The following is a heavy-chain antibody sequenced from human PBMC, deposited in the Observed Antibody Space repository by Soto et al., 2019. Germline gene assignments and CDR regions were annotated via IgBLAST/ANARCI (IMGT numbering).Heavy chain of an antibody. CDR1: GGTFSSYA. V-gene: IGHV1-69*06. CDR3: AKIGSGSISD. D-gene: IGHD1-26*01. Sequence: ASVKVSCKASGGTFSSYAIRWVRQAPGQGLEWMGGINPSFGKSNYAQKFQGRVTITVDKSTSTAYMELSRLRSGDTAVYYCAKIGSGSISDWGQGTPVTVSS. CDR2: INPSFGKS. J-gene: IGHJ4*03.